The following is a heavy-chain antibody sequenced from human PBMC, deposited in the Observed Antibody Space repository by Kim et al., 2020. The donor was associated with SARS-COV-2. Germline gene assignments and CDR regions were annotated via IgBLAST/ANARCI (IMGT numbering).Heavy chain of an antibody. J-gene: IGHJ5*02. V-gene: IGHV3-11*05. CDR3: ARGPSGSSSWYWFDP. CDR2: ISSSTSYT. Sequence: GGSLRLSCAASGFTFSDYYMSWIRQAPGKGLEWVSYISSSTSYTKYADSVKGRFTISRDNAKNTLYLQMNSLRAEDTAVYYCARGPSGSSSWYWFDPWGQGTLVTVSS. CDR1: GFTFSDYY. D-gene: IGHD6-13*01.